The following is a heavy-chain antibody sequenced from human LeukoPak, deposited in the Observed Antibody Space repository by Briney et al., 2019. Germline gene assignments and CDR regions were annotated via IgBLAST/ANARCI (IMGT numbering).Heavy chain of an antibody. CDR2: TYYRSKWSN. V-gene: IGHV6-1*01. CDR3: VRSRGGDFDH. Sequence: SQTLSLTCAISGDSVSSNSVAWNWIRQSPSRGLEWLGRTYYRSKWSNGYAVSVRSRITINPDTSKNQFSLQLNSVTPADAAVYYCVRSRGGDFDHWDQGTLVTVSS. D-gene: IGHD3-16*01. J-gene: IGHJ4*02. CDR1: GDSVSSNSVA.